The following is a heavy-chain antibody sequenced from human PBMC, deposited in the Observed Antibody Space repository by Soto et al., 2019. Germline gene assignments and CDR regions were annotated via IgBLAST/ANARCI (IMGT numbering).Heavy chain of an antibody. CDR3: ATGRYGDY. D-gene: IGHD1-1*01. CDR2: ISAHNGNT. Sequence: QVHLVQSGAEVKKPGASVKVSCQGSGYAFTTYGITWVRQAPGRGLEWMGRISAHNGNTNYAQKLQGRVTVTRDTSTSTANMELRSLRSDATAVYYCATGRYGDYWGQGALVTVSS. V-gene: IGHV1-18*01. J-gene: IGHJ4*02. CDR1: GYAFTTYG.